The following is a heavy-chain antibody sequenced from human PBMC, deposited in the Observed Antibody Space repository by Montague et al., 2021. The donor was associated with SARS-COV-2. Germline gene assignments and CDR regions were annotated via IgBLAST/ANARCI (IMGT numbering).Heavy chain of an antibody. CDR2: INHSGST. Sequence: SETLSLTCAVYGGSFSGYYWSWIRQPQGKGLEWIGEINHSGSTNYNPSLKSRVPISVDTSKNQFPLKLSSVTAADTAVYYCASWAAAGTGFDYWGQGTLVTVSS. CDR3: ASWAAAGTGFDY. D-gene: IGHD6-13*01. CDR1: GGSFSGYY. J-gene: IGHJ4*02. V-gene: IGHV4-34*01.